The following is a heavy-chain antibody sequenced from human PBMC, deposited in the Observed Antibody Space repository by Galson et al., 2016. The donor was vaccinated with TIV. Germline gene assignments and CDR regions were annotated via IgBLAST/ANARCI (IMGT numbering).Heavy chain of an antibody. V-gene: IGHV3-23*01. CDR2: IVGTGGTT. CDR1: GFTFSTYA. J-gene: IGHJ4*02. D-gene: IGHD3-10*01. CDR3: ARDGSWSGDPIYGGTRPDF. Sequence: SLRLSCAASGFTFSTYAMNWVRQAPGKGLGWVSGIVGTGGTTYYADSVKGRFTISRDNSKNTLYLQMNSLRAEDTAVYYCARDGSWSGDPIYGGTRPDFWGRGTLVTVSS.